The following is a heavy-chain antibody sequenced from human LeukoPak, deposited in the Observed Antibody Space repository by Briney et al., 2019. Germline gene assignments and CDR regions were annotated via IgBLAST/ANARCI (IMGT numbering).Heavy chain of an antibody. CDR2: IYTSGST. Sequence: PSETLSLTCTVSGGSISSYYWSWIRQPAGKGLEWIGRIYTSGSTNYNPSLKSRVTMSVDTSKNQFSLKLSSVTAADTAVYYCARDSADDQPKRHRFDPWGQGTLVTVSS. J-gene: IGHJ5*02. CDR3: ARDSADDQPKRHRFDP. V-gene: IGHV4-4*07. D-gene: IGHD1-1*01. CDR1: GGSISSYY.